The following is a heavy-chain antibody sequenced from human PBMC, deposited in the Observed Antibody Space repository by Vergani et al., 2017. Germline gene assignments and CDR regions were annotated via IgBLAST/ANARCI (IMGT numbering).Heavy chain of an antibody. Sequence: QVQLQESGPGLVKPSETLSPTCTVPGGPISSFYWSWIRQPAGKGLEWIGRIYTSGSTNYNPSLKSRVTMSVDTTKNQFSLKRSSVTAADTAVYYCAETKRYGYNIIFGRPGRDYYYYGMDVWGQGTTVTVSS. V-gene: IGHV4-4*07. CDR3: AETKRYGYNIIFGRPGRDYYYYGMDV. D-gene: IGHD5-24*01. J-gene: IGHJ6*02. CDR2: IYTSGST. CDR1: GGPISSFY.